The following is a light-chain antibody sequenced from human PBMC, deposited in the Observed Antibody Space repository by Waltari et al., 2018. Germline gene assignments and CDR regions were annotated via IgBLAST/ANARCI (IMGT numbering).Light chain of an antibody. CDR2: GPD. Sequence: SSDLTQDPSLSVALGQTVRLTCQGDSLRRYYASWYQQRPGQAPILVLYGPDNRPSGIPDRFSGSTSVNTASLTITGAQAEDEADYYCHSRETFSTRLFGGGTRLTV. CDR1: SLRRYY. CDR3: HSRETFSTRL. V-gene: IGLV3-19*01. J-gene: IGLJ2*01.